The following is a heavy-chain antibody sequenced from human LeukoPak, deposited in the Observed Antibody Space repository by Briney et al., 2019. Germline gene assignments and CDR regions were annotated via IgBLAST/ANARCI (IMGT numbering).Heavy chain of an antibody. V-gene: IGHV3-33*01. CDR2: IWSGETNK. J-gene: IGHJ3*02. CDR3: ARECRADDAFDI. Sequence: GGALRLSCGASGFRFSNCGMHWVRQAPARGLGWVAHIWSGETNKYFTHYVKGRFTISIDNSKTTLYVQMNSRRPEDTAVYYCARECRADDAFDIWGQTPMVTASS. CDR1: GFRFSNCG.